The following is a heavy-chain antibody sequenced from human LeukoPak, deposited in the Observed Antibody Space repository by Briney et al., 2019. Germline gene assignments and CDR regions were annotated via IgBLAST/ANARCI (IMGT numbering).Heavy chain of an antibody. D-gene: IGHD5-18*01. CDR3: ARVTGGYSYGYLDY. Sequence: ASVKVSCKASGYTFTRYYMHWVRQAPGQGLEWMGWINPNSGGTNYAQKFQGRVTMTRDTSISTAYMELSRLRSDDTAVYYCARVTGGYSYGYLDYWGQGTLVTVSS. J-gene: IGHJ4*02. CDR1: GYTFTRYY. V-gene: IGHV1-2*02. CDR2: INPNSGGT.